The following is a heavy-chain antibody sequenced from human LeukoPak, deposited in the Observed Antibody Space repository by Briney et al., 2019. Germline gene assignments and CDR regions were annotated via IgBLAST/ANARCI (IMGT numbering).Heavy chain of an antibody. CDR1: GFTFSSYG. Sequence: GGSLRLSCAASGFTFSSYGMHWVRQAPGKGLEWVAFIRYDGSNKYYADSVKGRFTISRDNSKNTLYLQMNSLRAEDTAVYYCAKDKPSRRDYDFWSGYWYVWGKGTTVTVSS. CDR2: IRYDGSNK. J-gene: IGHJ6*04. CDR3: AKDKPSRRDYDFWSGYWYV. D-gene: IGHD3-3*01. V-gene: IGHV3-30*02.